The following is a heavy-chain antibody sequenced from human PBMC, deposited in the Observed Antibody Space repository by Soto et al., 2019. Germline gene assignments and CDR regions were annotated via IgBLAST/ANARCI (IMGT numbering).Heavy chain of an antibody. CDR1: GFTFSSYA. CDR2: ISYDGSNK. CDR3: PTPVASAAGTYYYYYRMDV. V-gene: IGHV3-30-3*01. Sequence: AGGSLRLSCAASGFTFSSYAMHWVRQAPGKGLEGVAVISYDGSNKYYADSVKGRFTISRDNSKNTLYLQMNSLRAEDTAVYYCPTPVASAAGTYYYYYRMDVWRQGTTVTVSS. J-gene: IGHJ6*02. D-gene: IGHD6-13*01.